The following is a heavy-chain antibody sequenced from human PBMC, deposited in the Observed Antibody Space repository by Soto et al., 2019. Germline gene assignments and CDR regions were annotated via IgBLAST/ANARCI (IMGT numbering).Heavy chain of an antibody. V-gene: IGHV1-69*14. D-gene: IGHD5-12*01. Sequence: QVQLVQSGAEVKKPGSSVKVSCKASGDTFSSYSIIWVRQAPGQGLECMGWIIPLFGTTNYAQRFQGRVAITADKSTRTAYMELSSLNSEATARSYWARDLGSGYEPGDYWGQGTMATVSS. CDR1: GDTFSSYS. CDR3: ARDLGSGYEPGDY. J-gene: IGHJ4*02. CDR2: IIPLFGTT.